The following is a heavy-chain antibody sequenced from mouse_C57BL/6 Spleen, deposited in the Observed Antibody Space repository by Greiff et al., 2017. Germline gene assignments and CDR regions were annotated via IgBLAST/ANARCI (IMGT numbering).Heavy chain of an antibody. CDR1: GYTFTDYW. CDR2: IDPNNGGH. J-gene: IGHJ4*01. Sequence: QVQLQPPGAELVKPGASVKMSCKASGYTFTDYWMHWVKQRPGRGLAWIGRIDPNNGGHKYNEKFKLKATLTVDEPSSTAYMQLSSLTSEDSAVSDCERRGDGNYHYYAMDYWGQGTSVTVSA. D-gene: IGHD2-1*01. CDR3: ERRGDGNYHYYAMDY. V-gene: IGHV1-72*01.